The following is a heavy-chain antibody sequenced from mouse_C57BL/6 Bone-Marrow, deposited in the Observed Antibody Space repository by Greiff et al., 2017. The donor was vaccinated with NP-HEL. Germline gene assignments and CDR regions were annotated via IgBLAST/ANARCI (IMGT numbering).Heavy chain of an antibody. J-gene: IGHJ1*03. CDR2: INPNNGGT. Sequence: VQLKQSGPELVKPGASVKISCKASGYTFTDYYMNWVKQSHGKSLEWIGDINPNNGGTSYNQKFKGKATLTVDKSSSTAYMELRSLTSDSAVYYCARLGEGDWYFDVWGTGTTVTVSS. CDR1: GYTFTDYY. CDR3: ARLGEGDWYFDV. V-gene: IGHV1-26*01.